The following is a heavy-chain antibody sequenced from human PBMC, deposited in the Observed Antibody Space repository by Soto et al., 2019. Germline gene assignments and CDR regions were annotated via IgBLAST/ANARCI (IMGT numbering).Heavy chain of an antibody. CDR2: IHSDGSTT. CDR1: GFTFNYYW. D-gene: IGHD1-1*01. Sequence: PGGSLRLSCAASGFTFNYYWMHWVRQAPGQGLVWVSHIHSDGSTTTYADSVKGRFTISRDNAKNTLYLQMNSLRAEDTAVYYCARDGHRNHRTHWGQGTLVPGSS. J-gene: IGHJ1*01. CDR3: ARDGHRNHRTH. V-gene: IGHV3-74*01.